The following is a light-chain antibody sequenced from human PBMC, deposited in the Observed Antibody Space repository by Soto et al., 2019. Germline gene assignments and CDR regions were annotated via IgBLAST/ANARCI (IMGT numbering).Light chain of an antibody. Sequence: QSVLTQPPSASGSPGQSVTISCTGTSTDFVSYNRVSWYQQPPGTAPKLIIYDASNRPSGVPDRFSGSKSGNTASLTISGLQAADEADYYCSLYTSDNTYVLRTGTKV. CDR1: STDFVSYNR. CDR3: SLYTSDNTYV. J-gene: IGLJ1*01. V-gene: IGLV2-18*01. CDR2: DAS.